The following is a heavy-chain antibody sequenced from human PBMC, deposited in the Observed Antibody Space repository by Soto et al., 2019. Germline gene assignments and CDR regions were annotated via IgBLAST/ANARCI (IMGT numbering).Heavy chain of an antibody. CDR2: IYYSGST. V-gene: IGHV4-39*01. CDR1: GGSISSSSYY. J-gene: IGHJ4*02. CDR3: RFYSSSWDFDY. D-gene: IGHD6-6*01. Sequence: QLQLQESGPGLVKPSETLSLTCTVSGGSISSSSYYWGWIRQPPGKGLEWIGSIYYSGSTYYNPSLKSRITISVDTSKNQFSLKLSSVTAADTALYYCRFYSSSWDFDYWGQGTLVTVSS.